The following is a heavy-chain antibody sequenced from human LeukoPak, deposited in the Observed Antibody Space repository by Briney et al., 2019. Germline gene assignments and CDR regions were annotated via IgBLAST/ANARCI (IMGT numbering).Heavy chain of an antibody. J-gene: IGHJ4*02. D-gene: IGHD3-22*01. CDR2: IYTSGTT. V-gene: IGHV4-4*07. CDR3: VRDRRYYDSSGYQRFDY. CDR1: GGSMNNYY. Sequence: PSETLSLTCTVSGGSMNNYYWSWIRQPAGKGLEWIGQIYTSGTTNYNPSLRSRVTMSVDTSKNQFSLKLSSVTAADTAVYYCVRDRRYYDSSGYQRFDYWGQRMLVTVSS.